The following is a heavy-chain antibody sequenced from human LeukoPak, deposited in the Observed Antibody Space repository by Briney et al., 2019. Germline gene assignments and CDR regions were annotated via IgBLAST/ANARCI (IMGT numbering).Heavy chain of an antibody. J-gene: IGHJ3*02. Sequence: GGSLRLSCAASGFTFSSYAMSWVRQAPGKGLEWVSAISGSGGSTNYADSVKGRFTISRDNSKNMLYLQMNSLRAEDMALYYCARVWFGEGAFDIWGQGTMVTVSS. V-gene: IGHV3-23*01. D-gene: IGHD3-10*01. CDR2: ISGSGGST. CDR3: ARVWFGEGAFDI. CDR1: GFTFSSYA.